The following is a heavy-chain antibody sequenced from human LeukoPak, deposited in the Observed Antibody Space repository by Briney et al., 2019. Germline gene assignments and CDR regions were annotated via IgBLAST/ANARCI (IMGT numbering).Heavy chain of an antibody. CDR2: ISGDGSGT. CDR3: ARYSSSSGGPSYYLDY. V-gene: IGHV3-74*01. CDR1: GFTLRNYW. D-gene: IGHD6-6*01. J-gene: IGHJ4*02. Sequence: PGGSLRLSCAASGFTLRNYWMHWVRQVPGRGLVWVSRISGDGSGTNYADSVKGRFTISRDNAKNTVYLQINNLRAQDTAFYFCARYSSSSGGPSYYLDYWGQGTLVTVSS.